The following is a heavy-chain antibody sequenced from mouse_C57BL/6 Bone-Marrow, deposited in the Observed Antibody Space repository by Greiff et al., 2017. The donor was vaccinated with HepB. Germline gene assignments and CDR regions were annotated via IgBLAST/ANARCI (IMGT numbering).Heavy chain of an antibody. J-gene: IGHJ3*01. V-gene: IGHV1-82*01. CDR1: GYAFSSSW. CDR2: IYPGDGDT. CDR3: ARSFDRGVAD. D-gene: IGHD3-1*01. Sequence: QLQQSGPELVKPGASVKISCKASGYAFSSSWMNWVKQRPGKGLEWIGRIYPGDGDTNYNGKFKGKATLTADKASSTAYMQLSSLTSEDSAVYFCARSFDRGVADWGQGTLVTVSA.